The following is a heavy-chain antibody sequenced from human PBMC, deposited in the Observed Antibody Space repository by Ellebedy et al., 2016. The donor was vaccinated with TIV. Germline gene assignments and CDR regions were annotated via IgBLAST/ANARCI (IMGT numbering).Heavy chain of an antibody. Sequence: GGSLRLXXAASGFTFSSYAMTWVRQAPGEGLEWVSAIIGSGGRTYYADSVKGRFTISRDNSKNTLYLQMNSLRAEDTAVYYCAKVPGDLGYCSSSSCHILFDYWGQGTLVTVSS. CDR3: AKVPGDLGYCSSSSCHILFDY. CDR2: IIGSGGRT. J-gene: IGHJ4*02. CDR1: GFTFSSYA. V-gene: IGHV3-23*01. D-gene: IGHD2-2*02.